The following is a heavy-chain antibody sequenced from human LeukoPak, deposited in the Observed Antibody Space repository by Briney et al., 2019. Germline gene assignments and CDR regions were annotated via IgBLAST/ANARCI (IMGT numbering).Heavy chain of an antibody. D-gene: IGHD4-11*01. CDR2: INPSGGST. CDR3: ARDRVYDYSNPRGFDY. V-gene: IGHV1-46*01. J-gene: IGHJ4*02. CDR1: GYTFTSYY. Sequence: ASVKVSCKASGYTFTSYYMHWVRQAPGQGLEWMGIINPSGGSTSYAQKFQGRVTMTRDTSTSTVYMELGSLRSDDMAVYYCARDRVYDYSNPRGFDYWGQGTLVTVSS.